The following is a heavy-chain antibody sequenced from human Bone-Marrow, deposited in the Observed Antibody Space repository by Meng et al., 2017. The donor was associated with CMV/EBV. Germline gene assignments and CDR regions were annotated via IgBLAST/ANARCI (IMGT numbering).Heavy chain of an antibody. CDR1: GFTFSNFV. CDR3: AREVAYINYYYGMDV. Sequence: GESLKISCAASGFTFSNFVMVWVRQAPGKGLEWVSAITQNGATTSYAESVKGRFTVSRDNSKNSLYLQMNSLRAEDTAVYYCAREVAYINYYYGMDVWGQGTTVTVSS. V-gene: IGHV3-23*01. D-gene: IGHD2-21*01. J-gene: IGHJ6*02. CDR2: ITQNGATT.